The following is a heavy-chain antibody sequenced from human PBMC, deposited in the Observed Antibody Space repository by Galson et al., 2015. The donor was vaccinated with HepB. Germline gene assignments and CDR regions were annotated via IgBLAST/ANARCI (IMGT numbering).Heavy chain of an antibody. Sequence: SLRLSCAASGFTFSRYGMHWVRQAPGKGLEWVAFISYDGRSKYYADSMKGRFTISRDNSKNTLYLQMNSPRAEDTAVYYCAKDFPLGDDNSGYFWSPYFQHWGQGTLVTVSS. V-gene: IGHV3-30*18. D-gene: IGHD3-22*01. CDR2: ISYDGRSK. CDR1: GFTFSRYG. CDR3: AKDFPLGDDNSGYFWSPYFQH. J-gene: IGHJ1*01.